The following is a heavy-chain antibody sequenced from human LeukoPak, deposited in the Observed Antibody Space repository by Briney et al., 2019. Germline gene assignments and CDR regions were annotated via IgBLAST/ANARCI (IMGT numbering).Heavy chain of an antibody. CDR3: TRAQTPYY. Sequence: GGSLRLSCTGSGFTFGDYAMTWVRQAPGKGLEWVGFIRSQIYGGTPEYAASVKGRLTISRDDSEGVAYLQMNGLKTEDTAVYYCTRAQTPYYWGQGTLVTVSS. CDR1: GFTFGDYA. J-gene: IGHJ4*02. V-gene: IGHV3-49*04. CDR2: IRSQIYGGTP.